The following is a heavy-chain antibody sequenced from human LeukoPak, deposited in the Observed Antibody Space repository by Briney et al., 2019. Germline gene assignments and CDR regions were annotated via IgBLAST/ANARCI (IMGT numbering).Heavy chain of an antibody. Sequence: GRSLRLSCAASGFTFSSYAMHWVRQAPGKGLEWVAVISYDGSNKYYADSVKGRFTISRDNSKNTLYLQMNSLRAEDTAVFYCARDNYGSGSYYTYFDYWGQGTLVTVSS. CDR3: ARDNYGSGSYYTYFDY. CDR1: GFTFSSYA. D-gene: IGHD3-10*01. CDR2: ISYDGSNK. V-gene: IGHV3-30-3*01. J-gene: IGHJ4*02.